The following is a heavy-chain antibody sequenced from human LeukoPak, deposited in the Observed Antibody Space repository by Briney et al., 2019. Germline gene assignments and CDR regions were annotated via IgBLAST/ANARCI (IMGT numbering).Heavy chain of an antibody. CDR2: ISSSSSYI. V-gene: IGHV3-21*01. CDR3: ARDGDIVVVPAATRFTYYYGMDV. J-gene: IGHJ6*02. Sequence: GGSLRLSCAASGFTFSSYSMNWVRQAPGKGLEWVSSISSSSSYIYYADSVKGRFTISRDNAKNSLYLQMNSLRAEDTAVYYCARDGDIVVVPAATRFTYYYGMDVWGQGTTVTVSS. CDR1: GFTFSSYS. D-gene: IGHD2-2*01.